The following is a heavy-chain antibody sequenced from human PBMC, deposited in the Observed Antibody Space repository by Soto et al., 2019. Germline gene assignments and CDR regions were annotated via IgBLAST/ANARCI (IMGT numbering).Heavy chain of an antibody. CDR1: GGTFSIYG. J-gene: IGHJ6*02. V-gene: IGHV1-69*01. Sequence: QVQLVQSGAEVKKTGSSVKVSCKASGGTFSIYGFSWVRQAPGQGPEWIGGIIPILTTPNYAQKFQGRVTIVAAESTPTVYMELSSLKFEDTAVYYCATSVGIAPTGEDGMDVWGQGTSVTVSS. D-gene: IGHD2-8*02. CDR3: ATSVGIAPTGEDGMDV. CDR2: IIPILTTP.